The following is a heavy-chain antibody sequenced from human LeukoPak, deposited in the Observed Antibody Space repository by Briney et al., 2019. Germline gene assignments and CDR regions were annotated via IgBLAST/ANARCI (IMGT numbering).Heavy chain of an antibody. CDR1: GYSISSGYY. CDR2: IYHSGST. Sequence: KPSETLSLTCTVSGYSISSGYYWGWIRQPPGKGLEWIGSIYHSGSTYYNPSLKSRVTISVDTSKNQFSLKLSSVTAADTPVYYCARDRYGDWVYYYYYYMDVWGKGTTVTVSS. J-gene: IGHJ6*03. CDR3: ARDRYGDWVYYYYYYMDV. D-gene: IGHD4-17*01. V-gene: IGHV4-38-2*02.